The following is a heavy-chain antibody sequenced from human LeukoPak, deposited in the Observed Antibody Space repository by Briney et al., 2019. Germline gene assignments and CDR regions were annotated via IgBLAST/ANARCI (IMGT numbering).Heavy chain of an antibody. V-gene: IGHV1-18*01. J-gene: IGHJ6*02. Sequence: ASVKVSCKASGYTFTSYGISWVRQAPGHGLEWMGWISAYNGNTNYAQKLQGRVTMTTDTSTSTAYMELRSLRSDDTAVYYCARDMPDYYGSGSYRNYYYGMDVWGQGTTVTVSS. CDR1: GYTFTSYG. D-gene: IGHD3-10*01. CDR2: ISAYNGNT. CDR3: ARDMPDYYGSGSYRNYYYGMDV.